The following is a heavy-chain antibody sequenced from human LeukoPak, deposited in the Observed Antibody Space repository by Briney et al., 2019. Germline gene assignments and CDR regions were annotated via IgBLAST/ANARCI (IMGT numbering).Heavy chain of an antibody. CDR1: GGTFSSYA. J-gene: IGHJ5*02. CDR2: IIPVFGTA. V-gene: IGHV1-69*13. Sequence: SVKVSCKASGGTFSSYAISWVRRAPGQGLEWMGGIIPVFGTANYAQKFQGRVTITADESTSTAYMELSGLRSEDTAVYYCASEIAAAGTRWFDPWGQGTLVTVSS. CDR3: ASEIAAAGTRWFDP. D-gene: IGHD6-13*01.